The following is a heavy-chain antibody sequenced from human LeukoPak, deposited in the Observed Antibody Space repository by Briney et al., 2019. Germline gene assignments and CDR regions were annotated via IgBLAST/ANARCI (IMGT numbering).Heavy chain of an antibody. CDR3: AKRLWDYDSSAYYYFDY. CDR1: GFTFSSYG. V-gene: IGHV3-30*02. Sequence: GGSLRLSCAASGFTFSSYGMHWVRQAPGKGLEWVAFIRYDGSNKYYADSVKGRFTISRDNSKNTLYLQMNSLRAEDTAVYYCAKRLWDYDSSAYYYFDYWGQGTLVTVSS. J-gene: IGHJ4*02. D-gene: IGHD3-22*01. CDR2: IRYDGSNK.